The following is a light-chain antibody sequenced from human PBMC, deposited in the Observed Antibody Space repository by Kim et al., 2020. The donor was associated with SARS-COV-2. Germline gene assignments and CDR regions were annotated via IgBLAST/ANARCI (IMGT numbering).Light chain of an antibody. V-gene: IGLV4-60*03. J-gene: IGLJ3*02. Sequence: SQGSSVKLTCTLCSRHSSYIIAWHQQQPGKAPRYLMYLEASGNYNEGSGVPDRFSGSSSGADRYLTISDLQSEDEADYYCEASRVFGGGTQLTVL. CDR1: SRHSSYI. CDR3: EASRV. CDR2: LEASGNY.